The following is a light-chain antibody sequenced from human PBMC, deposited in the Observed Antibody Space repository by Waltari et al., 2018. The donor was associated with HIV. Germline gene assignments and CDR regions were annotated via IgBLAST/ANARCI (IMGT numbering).Light chain of an antibody. V-gene: IGKV4-1*01. Sequence: DIVMTQSPDPLAVSLGERATINCKSSQSALFSSNNKNYLVRDQQKPGQPPKLLLYWASTRESAVPDRFSGSGSGADFTLTISSLQAEDVAVYYCQQYYSTPLTFGGGTKVEIK. CDR3: QQYYSTPLT. J-gene: IGKJ4*01. CDR1: QSALFSSNNKNY. CDR2: WAS.